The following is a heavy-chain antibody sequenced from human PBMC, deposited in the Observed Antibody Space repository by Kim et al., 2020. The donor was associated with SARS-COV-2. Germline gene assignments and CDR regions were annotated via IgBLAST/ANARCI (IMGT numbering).Heavy chain of an antibody. CDR3: ATGGYYYDSSGQNFDY. CDR1: GFTFSSYA. D-gene: IGHD3-22*01. Sequence: GGSLRLSCAASGFTFSSYAMHWVRQAPGKGLEWVAVISYDGSNKYYADSVKGRFTISRDNSKNTLYLQMNSLRAEDTAVYYCATGGYYYDSSGQNFDYWG. CDR2: ISYDGSNK. J-gene: IGHJ4*01. V-gene: IGHV3-30*04.